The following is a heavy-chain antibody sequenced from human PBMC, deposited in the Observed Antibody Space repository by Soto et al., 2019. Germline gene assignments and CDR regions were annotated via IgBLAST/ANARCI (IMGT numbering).Heavy chain of an antibody. CDR2: ISSSGSST. V-gene: IGHV3-23*01. CDR1: GFTFSSYA. Sequence: GGSLRLSCAASGFTFSSYAMSWVRQAPGKGLEWVSAISSSGSSTYYADSLKGRFTISRDNSKNTLYLQMNSLRAEDTAVYYCAKESYSSAWFHPPGYWGQGTLVTVSS. CDR3: AKESYSSAWFHPPGY. D-gene: IGHD6-19*01. J-gene: IGHJ4*02.